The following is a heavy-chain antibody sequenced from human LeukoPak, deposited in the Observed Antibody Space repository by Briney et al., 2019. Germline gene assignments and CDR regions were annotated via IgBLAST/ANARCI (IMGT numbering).Heavy chain of an antibody. J-gene: IGHJ4*02. D-gene: IGHD1-26*01. Sequence: SETLSLTCTVSSYSISSGYYWGWIRQPPGKGLEWIGSIYHSGSTYYNPSLKSRVTISVDTSKNQFSLKLSSVTAADTAVYYCARGEVGATSQDFFDYWGQGTLVTVSS. CDR1: SYSISSGYY. CDR3: ARGEVGATSQDFFDY. CDR2: IYHSGST. V-gene: IGHV4-38-2*02.